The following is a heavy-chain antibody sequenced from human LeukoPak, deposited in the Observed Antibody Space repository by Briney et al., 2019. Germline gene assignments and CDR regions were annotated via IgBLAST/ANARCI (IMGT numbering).Heavy chain of an antibody. CDR3: ASPGPYYYDSSGYWYY. J-gene: IGHJ4*02. Sequence: KPGGSLRLSCKGSGYSFTSYWIGWVRQMPGKGLEWMGIFYPGDSDTRYSPSFQGQVTISADKSISTAYLQWSSLKASDTAMYYCASPGPYYYDSSGYWYYWGQGTLVTVSS. D-gene: IGHD3-22*01. CDR2: FYPGDSDT. CDR1: GYSFTSYW. V-gene: IGHV5-51*01.